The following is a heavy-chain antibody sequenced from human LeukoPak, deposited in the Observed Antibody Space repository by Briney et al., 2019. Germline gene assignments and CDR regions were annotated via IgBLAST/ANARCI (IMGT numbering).Heavy chain of an antibody. CDR1: GFTFSDYY. CDR2: IDKSGSSF. V-gene: IGHV3-11*01. Sequence: SLRLSCAASGFTFSDYYMSWIRQAPGEGLERVSYIDKSGSSFFFADSLKGRFSISRDNAKNLMYLQMNSLRAEDTAVYYCARVMRSGSPFDYWGQGALVTVSS. D-gene: IGHD1-26*01. J-gene: IGHJ4*02. CDR3: ARVMRSGSPFDY.